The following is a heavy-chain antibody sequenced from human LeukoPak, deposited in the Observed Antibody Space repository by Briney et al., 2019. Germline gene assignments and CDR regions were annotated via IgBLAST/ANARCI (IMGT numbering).Heavy chain of an antibody. D-gene: IGHD2-21*01. CDR2: IYTGGTT. J-gene: IGHJ4*02. Sequence: PGGSLTLPCAASGFSVSGTHMSWVRQAPGKGLEWVSAIYTGGTTYYADSVKGRFTISRDSSKNTLFLQLNSLRAEDTAVYYCARDQATLVGGLYSWGQGTLVTVSS. V-gene: IGHV3-53*01. CDR3: ARDQATLVGGLYS. CDR1: GFSVSGTH.